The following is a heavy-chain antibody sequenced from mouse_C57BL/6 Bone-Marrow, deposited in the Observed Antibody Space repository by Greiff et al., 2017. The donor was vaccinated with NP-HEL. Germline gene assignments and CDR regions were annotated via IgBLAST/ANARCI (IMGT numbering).Heavy chain of an antibody. CDR3: AKNYYYGSSAWFAY. V-gene: IGHV2-5*01. CDR2: IWRGGST. J-gene: IGHJ3*01. Sequence: VQLQQSGPGLVQPSQSLSITCTVSGFSLTSYGVHWVRQSPGKGLEWLGVIWRGGSTDYNAAFMSRLSLTKDNSKSQVFFKMNSLQADDTAIYYCAKNYYYGSSAWFAYWGQGTLVTVSA. D-gene: IGHD1-1*01. CDR1: GFSLTSYG.